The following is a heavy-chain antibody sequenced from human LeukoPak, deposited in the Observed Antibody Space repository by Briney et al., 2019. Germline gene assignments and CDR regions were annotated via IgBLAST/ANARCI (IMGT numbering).Heavy chain of an antibody. V-gene: IGHV3-53*01. CDR1: GVNVSSNY. CDR3: ARDPPSGGRGTWG. D-gene: IGHD3-16*01. J-gene: IGHJ4*02. CDR2: MYSGGST. Sequence: GGSLRLSCAASGVNVSSNYMSWVRQAPGKGLEWVSVMYSGGSTNYADSVRGRFTISRDNSKNTLYLQMNSLRVEDTAVYYCARDPPSGGRGTWGWGQGTLVTVSS.